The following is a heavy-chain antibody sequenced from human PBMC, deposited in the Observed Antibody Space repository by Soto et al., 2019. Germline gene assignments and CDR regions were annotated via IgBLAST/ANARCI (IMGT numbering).Heavy chain of an antibody. CDR3: ARWGFWEYFDN. D-gene: IGHD1-26*01. J-gene: IGHJ4*02. CDR2: IYSDGNT. V-gene: IGHV4-59*08. CDR1: GGSMTSYY. Sequence: QVQLQESGPGLIKPSETLSLTCSVSGGSMTSYYWSWLRQPPGKGLEWLGYIYSDGNTNYNPSLKSRITVSLDTSENQFSMRLSSVTAADTAVYYCARWGFWEYFDNWAQGTLVTVSS.